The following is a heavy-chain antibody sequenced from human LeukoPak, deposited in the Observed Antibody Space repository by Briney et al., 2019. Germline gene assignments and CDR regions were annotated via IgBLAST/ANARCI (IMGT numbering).Heavy chain of an antibody. CDR2: IIPIFGTA. Sequence: VASVKVSCKASGGTFSSYAISWVRQAPGQGLEWMGGIIPIFGTANYAQKFQGRVTITADESTSTAYMELSSLRSEDTAVYYCARAGGEIEDSSGYFHDAFDIWGQGTMVTVSS. V-gene: IGHV1-69*13. CDR3: ARAGGEIEDSSGYFHDAFDI. D-gene: IGHD3-22*01. J-gene: IGHJ3*02. CDR1: GGTFSSYA.